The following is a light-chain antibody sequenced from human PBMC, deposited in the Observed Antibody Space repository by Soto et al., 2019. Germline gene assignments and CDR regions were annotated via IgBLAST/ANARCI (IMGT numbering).Light chain of an antibody. V-gene: IGKV3-15*01. CDR1: QSVSSN. Sequence: EIGLTQAPSTLSRSACLLSALSCRASQSVSSNLAWYQPKPGQAPRLLIYGASTRATGIPARFSGSGSGTEFTLTISMLQSEDFALYYCQQYNSWTLKFGQGTKADIK. CDR3: QQYNSWTLK. J-gene: IGKJ1*01. CDR2: GAS.